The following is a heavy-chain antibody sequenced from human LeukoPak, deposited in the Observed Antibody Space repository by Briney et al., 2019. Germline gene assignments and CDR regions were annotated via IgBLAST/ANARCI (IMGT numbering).Heavy chain of an antibody. J-gene: IGHJ4*02. D-gene: IGHD6-13*01. CDR1: GGSFSGYY. CDR3: ARGAAAVGY. CDR2: INHSGST. V-gene: IGHV4-34*01. Sequence: PSEILSLTCAVYGGSFSGYYWSWIRQPPGKGLEWIGEINHSGSTNYNPSLKSRVTISVDTSKNQFSLKLSSVTAADTAVYYCARGAAAVGYWGQGTLVTVSS.